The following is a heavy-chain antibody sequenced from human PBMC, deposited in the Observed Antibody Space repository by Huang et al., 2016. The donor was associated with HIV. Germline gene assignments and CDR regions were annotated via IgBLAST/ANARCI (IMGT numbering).Heavy chain of an antibody. CDR2: IYYIGNG. V-gene: IGHV4-39*01. D-gene: IGHD4-17*01. J-gene: IGHJ6*03. Sequence: QLQLQESGPGLVKPSETLSLTCTVSGCSISSSSYYWGWIRQSPGKGLEWIGRIYYIGNGYYNPSLKSRVTMSVDRSSNQFSLKMHSVTAADTAVYYCASRTTVTTTSNYHYFYMDVWGKGTTVIVSS. CDR3: ASRTTVTTTSNYHYFYMDV. CDR1: GCSISSSSYY.